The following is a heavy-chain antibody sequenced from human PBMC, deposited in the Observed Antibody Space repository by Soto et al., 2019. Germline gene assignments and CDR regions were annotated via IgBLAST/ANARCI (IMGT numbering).Heavy chain of an antibody. CDR3: AKDRDTAMAN. D-gene: IGHD5-18*01. CDR2: ISYDGSNK. CDR1: GFTFSSYG. V-gene: IGHV3-30*18. Sequence: QVQLVESGGGVVQPGRSLRLSCAASGFTFSSYGMHWVRQAPGKGLERVAVISYDGSNKYYADSVKGRFTISRDNSKNTLYLQMNSLRAEDTAVYYCAKDRDTAMANWGQGTLVTVSS. J-gene: IGHJ4*02.